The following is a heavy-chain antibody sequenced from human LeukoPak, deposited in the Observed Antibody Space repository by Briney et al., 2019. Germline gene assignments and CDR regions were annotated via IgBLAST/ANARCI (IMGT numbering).Heavy chain of an antibody. J-gene: IGHJ3*02. D-gene: IGHD3-10*01. V-gene: IGHV4-39*07. CDR2: IYYSGST. Sequence: SETLSLTCTVSGGSISSSSYYWGWIRQPPGKGLEWIGSIYYSGSTYYNPPLKSRVTISVGTSKNQFSLKLSSVTAADTAVYYCARGEYYYGSGSYYGDGFDMWGQGTMVTVSS. CDR3: ARGEYYYGSGSYYGDGFDM. CDR1: GGSISSSSYY.